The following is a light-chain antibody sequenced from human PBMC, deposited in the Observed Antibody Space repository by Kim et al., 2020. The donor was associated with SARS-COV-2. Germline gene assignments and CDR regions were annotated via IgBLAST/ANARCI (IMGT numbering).Light chain of an antibody. V-gene: IGKV3-20*01. CDR2: GAS. Sequence: LSPGERATLSCRASQSVSNSYLAWYQQKPGQAPRLLIYGASTRATGIPDRFSGSESGTDFTLTISRVEPEDFAVYYCQQYGSSPYTFGQGTKLEI. CDR3: QQYGSSPYT. J-gene: IGKJ2*01. CDR1: QSVSNSY.